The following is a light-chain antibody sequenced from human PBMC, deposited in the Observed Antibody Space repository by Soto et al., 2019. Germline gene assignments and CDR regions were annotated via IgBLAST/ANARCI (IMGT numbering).Light chain of an antibody. Sequence: QSVLTQPASVSGSPGQSITISCAGTSSVIGGSNYVSWYQQHPGKAPKLMIYGVSNRPSGVSNRFSGSKSGNTASLTISGLQAEDEADYFCYSSRSSSSTFYVFGTGTKLTVL. CDR1: SSVIGGSNY. CDR2: GVS. CDR3: YSSRSSSSTFYV. V-gene: IGLV2-14*03. J-gene: IGLJ1*01.